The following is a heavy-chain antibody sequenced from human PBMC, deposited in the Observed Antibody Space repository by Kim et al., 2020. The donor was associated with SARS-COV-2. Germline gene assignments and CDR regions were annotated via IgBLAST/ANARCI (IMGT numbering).Heavy chain of an antibody. CDR3: ASEAPGPVNGIDV. Sequence: GGSLRLSCAASGFTFSGYNIHWVRQAPGRGLEWVALMFSDGSDKYYADSVKGRFTISRDNSKNTPYLHMNSLRVEDTAVYYCASEAPGPVNGIDVWGQGTTVTVSS. CDR1: GFTFSGYN. J-gene: IGHJ6*02. D-gene: IGHD2-2*01. V-gene: IGHV3-33*01. CDR2: MFSDGSDK.